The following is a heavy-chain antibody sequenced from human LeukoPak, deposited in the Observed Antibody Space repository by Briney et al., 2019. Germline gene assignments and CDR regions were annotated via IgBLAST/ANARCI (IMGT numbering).Heavy chain of an antibody. CDR1: GFTFSSYS. J-gene: IGHJ4*02. D-gene: IGHD2-15*01. V-gene: IGHV3-48*04. CDR2: ISSSSITI. CDR3: ARDRGGSYSAIDY. Sequence: GGSLRLSCAASGFTFSSYSLNWVRQAPGKGLEGVSFISSSSITIYYADSVKGRFTISRDNAEKSLYLQMNSLRAEDTAVYYCARDRGGSYSAIDYWGQGTLVTVSS.